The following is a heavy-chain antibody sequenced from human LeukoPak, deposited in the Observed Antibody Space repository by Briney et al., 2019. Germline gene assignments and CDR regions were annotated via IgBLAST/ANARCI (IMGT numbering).Heavy chain of an antibody. CDR3: ARRDSSGSYFDY. Sequence: SETLSLTCTVSGGSISSGDYYWSWIRQPPGKGLEWIAYMYYSGSTYYNPSLKSRVTMSADTSKNQLSLKLSSVTAADTAVYYCARRDSSGSYFDYWGQGTLVTVSS. V-gene: IGHV4-30-4*01. D-gene: IGHD3-22*01. CDR2: MYYSGST. J-gene: IGHJ4*02. CDR1: GGSISSGDYY.